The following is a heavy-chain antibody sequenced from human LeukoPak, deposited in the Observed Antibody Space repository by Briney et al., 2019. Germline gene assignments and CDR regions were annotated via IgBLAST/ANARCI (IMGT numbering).Heavy chain of an antibody. D-gene: IGHD6-6*01. J-gene: IGHJ4*02. V-gene: IGHV4-39*01. CDR2: IYYSGST. CDR1: GDSISSSSYY. Sequence: SETLSLTCTVSGDSISSSSYYWGWIRQPPGKGLEWIGSIYYSGSTYYNPSLKSRVTISVDTSKNQFSLKLSSETAADTAVYYCARAYSSSSGHDYWGQGTLVTVSS. CDR3: ARAYSSSSGHDY.